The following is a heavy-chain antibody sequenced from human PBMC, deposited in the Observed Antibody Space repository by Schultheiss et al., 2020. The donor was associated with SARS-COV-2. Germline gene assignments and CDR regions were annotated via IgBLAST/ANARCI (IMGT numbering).Heavy chain of an antibody. CDR1: GFTFSSYA. Sequence: GGSLRLSCAASGFTFSSYAMHWVRQAPGKGLEWVAVISYDGSNKYYADSVKGRFTISRDNSKNTLYLQMNSLRAEDTAVYYCARELVDIVVVVAARVFDYWGQGTLFTVCS. CDR2: ISYDGSNK. CDR3: ARELVDIVVVVAARVFDY. V-gene: IGHV3-30*01. D-gene: IGHD2-15*01. J-gene: IGHJ4*02.